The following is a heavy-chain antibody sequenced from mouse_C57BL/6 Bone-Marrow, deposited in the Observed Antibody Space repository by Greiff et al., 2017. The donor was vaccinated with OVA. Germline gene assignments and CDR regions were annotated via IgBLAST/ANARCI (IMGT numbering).Heavy chain of an antibody. CDR3: ARIYYYSSSYWYFDV. CDR2: IDPEDGET. CDR1: GFNIKDYY. Sequence: EVHLVESGAELVKPGASVKLSCTASGFNIKDYYMHWVKQRTEQGLEWIGRIDPEDGETKYAPKFQGKATITADTSSNTAYLQLSSLTSEDTAVYYCARIYYYSSSYWYFDVWGTGTTVTVSS. V-gene: IGHV14-2*01. J-gene: IGHJ1*03. D-gene: IGHD1-1*01.